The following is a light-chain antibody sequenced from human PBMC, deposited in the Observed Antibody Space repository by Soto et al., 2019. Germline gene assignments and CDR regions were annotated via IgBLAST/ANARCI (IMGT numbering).Light chain of an antibody. J-gene: IGLJ2*01. CDR1: SGSIASNY. V-gene: IGLV6-57*03. Sequence: NFMLTQPHSVSESPGKTVTISCTRSSGSIASNYVQWYQQRPGSAPTTVIYEDNQRPSGVPDRFSGSIDSSSNSASLTISGLKSEDEADYYSPSYDSSKGVFGGGIKLTVL. CDR3: PSYDSSKGV. CDR2: EDN.